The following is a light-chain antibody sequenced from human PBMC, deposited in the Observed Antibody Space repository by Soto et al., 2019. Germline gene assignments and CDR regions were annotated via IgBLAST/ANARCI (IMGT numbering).Light chain of an antibody. V-gene: IGLV1-40*01. CDR1: SSNIGAGYD. J-gene: IGLJ1*01. CDR3: QSYDSSLSGYV. CDR2: GNS. Sequence: QSVLTQPSSVSGAPGQRVTTSCTGSSSNIGAGYDVHWYQQLPGTAPKLLIYGNSNRPSGVPDRFSGSKSGTSASLAITGLQAEDEADYYCQSYDSSLSGYVFGTGTKVTVL.